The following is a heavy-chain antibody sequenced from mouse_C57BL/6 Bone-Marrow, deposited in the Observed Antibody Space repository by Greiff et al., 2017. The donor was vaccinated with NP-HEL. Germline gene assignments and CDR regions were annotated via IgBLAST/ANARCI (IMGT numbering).Heavy chain of an antibody. J-gene: IGHJ3*01. V-gene: IGHV1-64*01. Sequence: VKLQESGAELVKPGASVKLSCKASGYTFTSYWMHWVKQRPGQGLEWIGMIHPNSGSTNYNEKFKSKATLTVDKSSSTAYMQLSSLTSKDSAVYYCASPFYYGYDPSFAYWGQGTLVTVSA. CDR1: GYTFTSYW. CDR2: IHPNSGST. D-gene: IGHD2-2*01. CDR3: ASPFYYGYDPSFAY.